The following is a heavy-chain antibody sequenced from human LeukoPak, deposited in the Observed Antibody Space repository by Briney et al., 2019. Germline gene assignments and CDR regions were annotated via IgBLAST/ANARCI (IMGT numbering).Heavy chain of an antibody. J-gene: IGHJ3*02. CDR3: ARAKNYAAAFDI. CDR1: GGSFSGYY. V-gene: IGHV4-34*01. Sequence: SETLSLTCAVYGGSFSGYYWSWIRQPPGKGLEWIWEINHSGSTNYNPSLKSRVTISVDTSKNQFSLKLSSVTAADTAVYYCARAKNYAAAFDIWGQGTMVTVSS. D-gene: IGHD1-7*01. CDR2: INHSGST.